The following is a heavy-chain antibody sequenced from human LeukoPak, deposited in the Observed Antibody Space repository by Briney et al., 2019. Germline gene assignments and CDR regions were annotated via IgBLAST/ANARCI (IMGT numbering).Heavy chain of an antibody. J-gene: IGHJ3*02. CDR2: IYNSGST. V-gene: IGHV4-59*08. D-gene: IGHD1-1*01. CDR3: ARGLEWGDGFDI. Sequence: PSETLSLTCTVSGGSISSYYWSWIRQPPGKGLEWIGYIYNSGSTNYNPSLKSRVTISIDTSKNHFSLKLTSVTAADTAVYYCARGLEWGDGFDIWGQGTMVTVSP. CDR1: GGSISSYY.